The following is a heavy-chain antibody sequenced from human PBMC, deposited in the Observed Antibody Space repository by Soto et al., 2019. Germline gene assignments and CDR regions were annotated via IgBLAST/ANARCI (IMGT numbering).Heavy chain of an antibody. CDR3: ARDRSNSPDYFDF. V-gene: IGHV4-30-4*01. CDR2: IYYSGRT. Sequence: QVQLQESGPGLVKPSQTLSLTCTVSGGSIDNYEYYWTWIRQPPGKGLEWVGYIYYSGRTNYNPSLNSRLTISLDTSKNQFSLRLTSVSAADTAMYYCARDRSNSPDYFDFWGQGTLVPVSS. D-gene: IGHD6-6*01. J-gene: IGHJ4*02. CDR1: GGSIDNYEYY.